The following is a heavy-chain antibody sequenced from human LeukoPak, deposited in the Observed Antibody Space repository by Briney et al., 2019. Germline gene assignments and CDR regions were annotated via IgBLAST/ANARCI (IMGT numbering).Heavy chain of an antibody. V-gene: IGHV3-30-3*01. CDR1: GLTFSSYA. CDR2: ISYDGSNK. CDR3: ARDSYYDSSGYLAY. J-gene: IGHJ4*02. D-gene: IGHD3-22*01. Sequence: PGGSLRLSCAASGLTFSSYAMHWVRQAPGKGLEWVAVISYDGSNKYYADSVKGRFTISRDNSKNTLYLQMNSLRAEDTAVYYCARDSYYDSSGYLAYWGQGALVTVSS.